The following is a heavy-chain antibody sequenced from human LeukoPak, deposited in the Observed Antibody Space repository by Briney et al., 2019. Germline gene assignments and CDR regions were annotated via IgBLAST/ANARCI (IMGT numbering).Heavy chain of an antibody. CDR2: IYYSGST. V-gene: IGHV4-59*01. CDR3: ARTGSTVTMLYPFDH. J-gene: IGHJ4*02. D-gene: IGHD4-17*01. Sequence: SETLSLTCTVSGGSISTYFWSWIRQPPGKGLEWIGYIYYSGSTNYNPSLKSRVSISVDTSKNQFSLKLSSVTAADTAVYYCARTGSTVTMLYPFDHWGQGTLVTVSS. CDR1: GGSISTYF.